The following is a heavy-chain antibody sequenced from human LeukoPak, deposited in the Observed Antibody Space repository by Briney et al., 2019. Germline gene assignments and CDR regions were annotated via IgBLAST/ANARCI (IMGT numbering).Heavy chain of an antibody. J-gene: IGHJ5*02. CDR2: ISGSGGST. CDR1: GFTFSSYA. V-gene: IGHV3-23*01. D-gene: IGHD3-22*01. Sequence: PGGSLRLSCAASGFTFSSYAMSWVRQAPGKGLEWVSAISGSGGSTYYADSVKGRFTISRDNSKNTLYLQMNSLKAEDTAVYYCAKDAEGTMIVVANPNWFDPWGQGTLVTVSS. CDR3: AKDAEGTMIVVANPNWFDP.